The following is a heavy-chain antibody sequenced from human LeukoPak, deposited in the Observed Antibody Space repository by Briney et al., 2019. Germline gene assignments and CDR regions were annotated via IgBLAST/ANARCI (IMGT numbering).Heavy chain of an antibody. D-gene: IGHD3-10*01. V-gene: IGHV3-21*01. Sequence: GGSLRLSCEASEFTFSNYNMNWVRQAPGQRLEWVSSITSSSTYVFYADSVKGRFTISRDNAQNSLYLQMNSLRAEDTAVYYCARDLRPATLLWFGEFYNWFDPWGQGTLVTVSS. CDR1: EFTFSNYN. CDR2: ITSSSTYV. CDR3: ARDLRPATLLWFGEFYNWFDP. J-gene: IGHJ5*02.